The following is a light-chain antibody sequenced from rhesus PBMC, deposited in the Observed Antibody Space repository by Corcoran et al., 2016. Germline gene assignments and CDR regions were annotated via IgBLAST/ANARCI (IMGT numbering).Light chain of an antibody. CDR1: ENVNNY. CDR3: QHGYGTPFT. V-gene: IGKV1-74*01. Sequence: DIQMTQSPSSLSASVGDRVTITCRASENVNNYLNWYQQKPGKAPKLLSYKASTLQRGVPSRFIGSGSGTDYTFTISSLQPEDVATYYCQHGYGTPFTFGPGTKLDIK. CDR2: KAS. J-gene: IGKJ3*01.